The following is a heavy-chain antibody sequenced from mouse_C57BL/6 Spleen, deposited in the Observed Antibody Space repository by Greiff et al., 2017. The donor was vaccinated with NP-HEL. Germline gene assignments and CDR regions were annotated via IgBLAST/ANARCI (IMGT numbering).Heavy chain of an antibody. CDR2: IYPSDSDT. J-gene: IGHJ4*01. Sequence: QVQLQQPGAELVRPGSSVKLSCKASGYTFTSYWMDWVKQRPGQGLEWIGNIYPSDSDTHYNQKFKDKATLTVDKSSSTAYMQLSSLTSEYSAVYYCAREGVTTGDYYAMDYWGQGTSVTVSS. D-gene: IGHD2-2*01. V-gene: IGHV1-61*01. CDR1: GYTFTSYW. CDR3: AREGVTTGDYYAMDY.